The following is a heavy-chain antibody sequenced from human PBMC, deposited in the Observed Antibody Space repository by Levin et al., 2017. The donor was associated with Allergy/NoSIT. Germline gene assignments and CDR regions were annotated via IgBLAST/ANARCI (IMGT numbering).Heavy chain of an antibody. Sequence: LSLTCAASGFTFSSSWMHWVRQAPGKGLVWVSRINSDGSSTSYADSVKGRFTISRDNAKNTLYLQMNSLRAEDTAVYYCAREFIRDYGDYSTYWYFDLWGRGTLVTVSS. V-gene: IGHV3-74*01. CDR3: AREFIRDYGDYSTYWYFDL. D-gene: IGHD4-17*01. CDR1: GFTFSSSW. CDR2: INSDGSST. J-gene: IGHJ2*01.